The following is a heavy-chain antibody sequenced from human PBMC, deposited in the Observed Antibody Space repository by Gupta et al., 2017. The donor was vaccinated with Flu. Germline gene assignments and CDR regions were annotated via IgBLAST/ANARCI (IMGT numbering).Heavy chain of an antibody. CDR1: GGSISSATLY. Sequence: QLPLHEAGPGLLKPSETLSLPCNVSGGSISSATLYWGLFRQPPGKGREWIGSISYSGSPYNSPALKSRVTLSLATSKNQFALKMTSVTAADTAVYYGASAAVCLDRYYIDYWGQGTLVTVSS. CDR3: ASAAVCLDRYYIDY. D-gene: IGHD6-13*01. CDR2: ISYSGSP. J-gene: IGHJ4*02. V-gene: IGHV4-39*01.